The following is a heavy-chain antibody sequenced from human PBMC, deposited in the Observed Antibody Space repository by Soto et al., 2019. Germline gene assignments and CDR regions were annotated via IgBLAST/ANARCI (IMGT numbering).Heavy chain of an antibody. CDR3: ARGRGLVYSYYFDY. V-gene: IGHV4-34*01. CDR2: INHSGST. D-gene: IGHD6-19*01. J-gene: IGHJ4*02. Sequence: SDTLSLTCAVYGGSFSGYYWSWIRQPPGNGLEWIGEINHSGSTNYNPSLKSRVTISVDTSKNQFSLKLSSVTAADTAVYYCARGRGLVYSYYFDYWGQGTLVTVS. CDR1: GGSFSGYY.